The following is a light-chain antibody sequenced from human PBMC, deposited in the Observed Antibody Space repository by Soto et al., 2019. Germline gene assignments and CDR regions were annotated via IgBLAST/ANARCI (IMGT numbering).Light chain of an antibody. CDR3: NSYSTGYTVV. V-gene: IGLV2-14*01. J-gene: IGLJ3*02. CDR2: DVS. CDR1: TSGVGGYNY. Sequence: QSVLTQPAAVSGSLGQSITISCTGTTSGVGGYNYVSWYQQYPGKAPKLMIYDVSNRPSGVSYRFSGSKSGNTASLTISGLQAEDEADYYCNSYSTGYTVVFGGGTKLTVL.